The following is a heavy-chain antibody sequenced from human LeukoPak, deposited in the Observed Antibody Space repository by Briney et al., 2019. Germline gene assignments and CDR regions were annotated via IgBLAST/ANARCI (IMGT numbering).Heavy chain of an antibody. V-gene: IGHV4-38-2*02. Sequence: PSETLSLTCTVSGYSISSGYYWGWIRQPPGKGLEWIGSIYHSGSTNYNPSLKSRVTISVDKSKNQFSLKLSSVTAADTAVYYCARDAYSSSWFFDYWGQGTLVTVSS. CDR1: GYSISSGYY. CDR2: IYHSGST. J-gene: IGHJ4*02. CDR3: ARDAYSSSWFFDY. D-gene: IGHD6-13*01.